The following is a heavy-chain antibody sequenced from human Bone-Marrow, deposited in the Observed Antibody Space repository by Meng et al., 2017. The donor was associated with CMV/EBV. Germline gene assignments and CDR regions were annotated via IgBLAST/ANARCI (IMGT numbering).Heavy chain of an antibody. CDR3: AKDYGDYRAYYFDN. D-gene: IGHD4-17*01. CDR1: GFTFRSYA. J-gene: IGHJ4*02. CDR2: ISGSGDRT. V-gene: IGHV3-23*01. Sequence: GGSLRLSCAASGFTFRSYAMNWVRQPPGKGLEWVSGISGSGDRTHYADSVKGRFTISRDNSKNTLFPQMNSLRGEDTALYDCAKDYGDYRAYYFDNWGQGTLVTVSS.